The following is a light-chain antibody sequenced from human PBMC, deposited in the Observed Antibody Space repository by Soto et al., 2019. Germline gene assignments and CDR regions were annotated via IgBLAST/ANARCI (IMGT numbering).Light chain of an antibody. CDR1: SSDIGAYNF. V-gene: IGLV2-14*03. CDR3: TSWTTSTTMI. Sequence: QSVLTQPASVSGSPGQSITISCTGTSSDIGAYNFVSWYQQHPGKAPKLMLYDVNIRPSGVSNRFSGSKSGNTASLTISGLQAEDEADDYCTSWTTSTTMIFGGGIKLTVL. J-gene: IGLJ2*01. CDR2: DVN.